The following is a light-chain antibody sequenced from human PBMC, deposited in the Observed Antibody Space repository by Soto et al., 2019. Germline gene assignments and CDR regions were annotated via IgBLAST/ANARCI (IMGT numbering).Light chain of an antibody. CDR3: QQYKNWPPLT. CDR1: QSVTYN. J-gene: IGKJ4*01. V-gene: IGKV3-15*01. Sequence: EIVMTQSPATLSVSPGETATLSCRASQSVTYNLAWYQQKPGQGPRLLIYGAFTRATGFPARFSGSGSGTEFTLTISSLKSEDFAVYYCQQYKNWPPLTFGGGTKVEIK. CDR2: GAF.